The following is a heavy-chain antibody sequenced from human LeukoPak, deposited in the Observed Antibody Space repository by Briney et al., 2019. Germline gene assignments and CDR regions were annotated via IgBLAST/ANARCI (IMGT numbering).Heavy chain of an antibody. D-gene: IGHD2-21*02. CDR1: GFTFSDYY. CDR2: ISPISSM. Sequence: PGGSLRLSCAASGFTFSDYYMSWIRQAPGKGLEWVSSISPISSMYYADSVKGRFTISRDNAKNSLCLQMSSLRAEDTAVYYCARWGGYCGGDCPALDYWGQGTLVTVSS. J-gene: IGHJ4*02. CDR3: ARWGGYCGGDCPALDY. V-gene: IGHV3-69-1*01.